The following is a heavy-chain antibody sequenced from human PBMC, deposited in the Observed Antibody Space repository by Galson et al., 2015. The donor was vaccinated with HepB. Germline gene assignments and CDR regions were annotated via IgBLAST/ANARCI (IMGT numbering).Heavy chain of an antibody. V-gene: IGHV5-51*03. Sequence: QSGAEVKKPGESLKISCKGSGYTFTNYWIGWVRQLPGKGLECMGIICGDDSDIRYSPSFQGQVTMSVDKSISTAYLQWSSLKASDTAMYFCARMYGDYEKIDFWGQGTLVTVSS. CDR1: GYTFTNYW. CDR3: ARMYGDYEKIDF. CDR2: ICGDDSDI. D-gene: IGHD4-17*01. J-gene: IGHJ4*02.